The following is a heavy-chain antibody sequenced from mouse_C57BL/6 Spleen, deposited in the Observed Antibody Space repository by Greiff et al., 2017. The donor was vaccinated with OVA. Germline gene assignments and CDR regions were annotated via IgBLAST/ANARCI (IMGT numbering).Heavy chain of an antibody. D-gene: IGHD1-1*01. CDR2: IDPSDSET. CDR3: ANYYGSSYWYVDV. Sequence: QVQLQQPGAELVRPGSSVKLSCKASGYTFTSYWMHWVKQRPIQGLEWIGNIDPSDSETHYNQKFKDKATLTVDKSSSTAYMQLSSLTSEDSAVYYCANYYGSSYWYVDVWGTGTTVTVSS. CDR1: GYTFTSYW. V-gene: IGHV1-52*01. J-gene: IGHJ1*03.